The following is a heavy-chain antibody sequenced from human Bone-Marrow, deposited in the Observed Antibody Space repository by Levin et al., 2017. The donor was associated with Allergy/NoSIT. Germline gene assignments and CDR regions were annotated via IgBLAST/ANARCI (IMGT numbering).Heavy chain of an antibody. CDR2: ISWNSGSI. CDR3: AKSDKKSVAGTNPADY. Sequence: GGSLRLSCAASGFTFDDYAMHWVRQAPGKGLEWVSGISWNSGSIGYADSVKGRFTISRDNAKNSLYLQMNSLRAEDTALYYCAKSDKKSVAGTNPADYWGQGTLVTVSS. V-gene: IGHV3-9*01. CDR1: GFTFDDYA. D-gene: IGHD6-19*01. J-gene: IGHJ4*02.